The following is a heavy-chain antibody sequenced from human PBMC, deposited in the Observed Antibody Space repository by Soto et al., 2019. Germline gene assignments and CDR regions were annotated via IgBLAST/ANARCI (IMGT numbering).Heavy chain of an antibody. CDR3: ARDSSYCSGGSCYPLY. J-gene: IGHJ4*02. CDR1: GFTFSDYY. D-gene: IGHD2-15*01. CDR2: ISSSGSTI. V-gene: IGHV3-11*01. Sequence: GGSLRLSCAASGFTFSDYYMSWIRQAPGKGLVWVSYISSSGSTIYYADSVKGRFTISRDNAKNSLYLQMSSLRAEDTAVYYCARDSSYCSGGSCYPLYWGQGTLVTVSS.